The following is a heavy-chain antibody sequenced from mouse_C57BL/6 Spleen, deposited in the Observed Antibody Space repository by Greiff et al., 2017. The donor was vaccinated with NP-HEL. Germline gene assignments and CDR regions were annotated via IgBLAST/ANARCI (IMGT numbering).Heavy chain of an antibody. CDR3: ASWSLYYYAMDY. J-gene: IGHJ4*01. D-gene: IGHD6-5*01. V-gene: IGHV1-52*01. CDR1: GYTFTSYW. CDR2: IDPSDSET. Sequence: VKQSCKASGYTFTSYWMHWVKQRPIQGLEWIGNIDPSDSETHYNQKFKDKATLTVDKSSSTAYMQLSSLTSEDSAVYYCASWSLYYYAMDYWGQGTSVTVSS.